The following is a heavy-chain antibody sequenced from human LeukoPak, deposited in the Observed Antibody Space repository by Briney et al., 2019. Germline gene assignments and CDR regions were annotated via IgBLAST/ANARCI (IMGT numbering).Heavy chain of an antibody. Sequence: ASVKVSCTASGYTFTSFYIQWVRQAPGQGLEWMGMINPSGGDTSYPQKFQGRVTMTRDMSTSTVYMGLSSLRSDDTAVYYCVRDDWGNYDLHYWGQGTLVTVSS. CDR2: INPSGGDT. D-gene: IGHD7-27*01. V-gene: IGHV1-46*01. J-gene: IGHJ4*02. CDR3: VRDDWGNYDLHY. CDR1: GYTFTSFY.